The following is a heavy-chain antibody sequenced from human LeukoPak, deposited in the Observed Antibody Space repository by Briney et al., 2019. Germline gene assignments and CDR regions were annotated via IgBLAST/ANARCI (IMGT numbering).Heavy chain of an antibody. D-gene: IGHD6-13*01. J-gene: IGHJ6*03. CDR1: GESFSGYY. V-gene: IGHV4-34*01. CDR3: ARGRYSSSWYSPYYYYYMDV. Sequence: SETLSLTCAVYGESFSGYYWSWIRQPPGKGLEWIGEINHSGSTNYNPSLKSRVTISVDTSKNQFSLKLSSVTAADTAVYYCARGRYSSSWYSPYYYYYMDVWGKGTTVTVSS. CDR2: INHSGST.